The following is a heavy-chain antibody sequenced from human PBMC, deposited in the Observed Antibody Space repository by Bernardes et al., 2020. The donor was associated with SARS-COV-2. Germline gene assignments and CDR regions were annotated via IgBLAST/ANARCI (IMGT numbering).Heavy chain of an antibody. CDR1: GDPISSHY. J-gene: IGHJ4*02. V-gene: IGHV4-59*11. CDR3: ARDSGYAIDY. Sequence: SETLSLTCSVSGDPISSHYWSWIRQPPGKGLEWVASMQYRGSSNYNPALKSRVTISLDTSKKQFSLSLYSVTVADTAVYYCARDSGYAIDYWGQGTLVTVSS. D-gene: IGHD5-12*01. CDR2: MQYRGSS.